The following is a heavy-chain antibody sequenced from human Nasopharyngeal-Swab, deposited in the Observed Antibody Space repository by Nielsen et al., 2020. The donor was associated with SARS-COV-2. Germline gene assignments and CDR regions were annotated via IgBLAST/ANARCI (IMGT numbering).Heavy chain of an antibody. CDR2: IYYSGST. V-gene: IGHV4-39*01. J-gene: IGHJ3*02. D-gene: IGHD2-15*01. Sequence: WIRQPPGEGLEWIGSIYYSGSTYYNPSLKRRDTISVNTSKNQFSLKLSSVTAADTAVYYCARPYRYCSGGSCHSGGAFDIRGQGTMVTVSS. CDR3: ARPYRYCSGGSCHSGGAFDI.